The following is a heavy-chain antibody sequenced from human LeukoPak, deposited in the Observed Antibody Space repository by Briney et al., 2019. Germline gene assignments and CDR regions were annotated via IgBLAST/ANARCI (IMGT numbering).Heavy chain of an antibody. CDR1: GFTFSSYA. CDR2: ISGSGGST. Sequence: PGGSLRLSCAASGFTFSSYAMSWVRQAPGKGLEWVSAISGSGGSTYYADSVKGRFTISRDNAKNSLYLQMNSLRAEDTAIYYCAKGLTGQDRWVPFDYWGQGTLVTVSS. CDR3: AKGLTGQDRWVPFDY. D-gene: IGHD2-21*02. J-gene: IGHJ4*02. V-gene: IGHV3-23*01.